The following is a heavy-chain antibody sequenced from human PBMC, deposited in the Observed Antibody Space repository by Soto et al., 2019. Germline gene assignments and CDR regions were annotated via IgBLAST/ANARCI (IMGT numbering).Heavy chain of an antibody. CDR3: ARDLCGLPGYNYYMDV. V-gene: IGHV4-59*01. CDR1: GGSISNYY. J-gene: IGHJ6*04. CDR2: VYYTGSA. Sequence: QVQLQESGPGLVRPSETLSLTCTVSGGSISNYYWSWIRQSPGKGLEWFGYVYYTGSASYNPSLKSRVTISVDTSKNQFSLNLISVTAADTAVYYCARDLCGLPGYNYYMDVWGKGTTVTV. D-gene: IGHD3-10*01.